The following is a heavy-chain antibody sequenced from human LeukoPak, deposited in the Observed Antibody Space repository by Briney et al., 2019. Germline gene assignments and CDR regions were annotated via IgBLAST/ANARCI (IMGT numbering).Heavy chain of an antibody. Sequence: PGGSLRLSCAASGFTFSSYAMHWVRQAPGKGLEWVASISYDGGFEYYAESVKGRFTISRDNSKNTLYLQMNSLTAEDTAMYFCAKDPSKEVAGYFDSWGQGTLVTVSS. J-gene: IGHJ4*02. CDR3: AKDPSKEVAGYFDS. V-gene: IGHV3-30-3*01. D-gene: IGHD6-19*01. CDR2: ISYDGGFE. CDR1: GFTFSSYA.